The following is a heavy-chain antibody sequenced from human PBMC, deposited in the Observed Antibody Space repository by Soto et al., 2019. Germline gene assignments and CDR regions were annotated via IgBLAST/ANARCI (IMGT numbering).Heavy chain of an antibody. J-gene: IGHJ6*02. D-gene: IGHD2-2*01. CDR2: IPQDGVDG. CDR3: VRDQCSSTSCFYYYYYGMDV. V-gene: IGHV3-7*01. CDR1: GFTFSKHS. Sequence: PGGSLRLSCEVSGFTFSKHSMSWVRQSPGKGLEWVAKIPQDGVDGHYADSVKGRFTISRDNGKNSLYLQLNNLRAEDTAVYYCVRDQCSSTSCFYYYYYGMDVWGQGTTVTVS.